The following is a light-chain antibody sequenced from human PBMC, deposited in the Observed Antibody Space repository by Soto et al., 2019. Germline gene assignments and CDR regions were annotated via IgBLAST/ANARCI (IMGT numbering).Light chain of an antibody. V-gene: IGKV1-9*01. Sequence: DIQLTQAPSFLSASVGDRIIITCRASQGIYDRLAWYQQRPGKAPRLLIYTASTLQSGVPARFSGSGSGTAFTLTITSLLPDDFATYYCQQRHDYPITFGQGTRLESK. CDR3: QQRHDYPIT. J-gene: IGKJ5*01. CDR2: TAS. CDR1: QGIYDR.